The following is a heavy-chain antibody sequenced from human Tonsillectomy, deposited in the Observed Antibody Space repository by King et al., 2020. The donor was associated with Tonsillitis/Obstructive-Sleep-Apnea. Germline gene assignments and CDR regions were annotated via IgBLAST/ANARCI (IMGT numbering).Heavy chain of an antibody. CDR1: GDSISVRESY. Sequence: VQLQESGPGLVKSSRTLSLTCSVSGDSISVRESYWSWIRQQPGKGLEWLGYIYKTGSTYYNPSLNRRVSISLDTSKNQFSLELTSVTAADTAIYYCAGGPSTSSGTLHYYYYMDVWGKGTTVIVSS. CDR2: IYKTGST. V-gene: IGHV4-31*03. CDR3: AGGPSTSSGTLHYYYYMDV. J-gene: IGHJ6*03. D-gene: IGHD3-3*02.